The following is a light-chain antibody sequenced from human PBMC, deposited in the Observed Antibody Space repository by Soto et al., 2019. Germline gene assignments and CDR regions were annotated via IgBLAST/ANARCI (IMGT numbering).Light chain of an antibody. Sequence: QSALTQPASVSGSPGQSITISCTGTSSDVGGYNYVSWYQHHPGKAPKLMIYEVTNRPSGISNRFSGSKSGNTASLTISGLQAEDEADYYCSSYTSTYSGVFGTGTKVTVL. V-gene: IGLV2-14*01. CDR3: SSYTSTYSGV. J-gene: IGLJ1*01. CDR2: EVT. CDR1: SSDVGGYNY.